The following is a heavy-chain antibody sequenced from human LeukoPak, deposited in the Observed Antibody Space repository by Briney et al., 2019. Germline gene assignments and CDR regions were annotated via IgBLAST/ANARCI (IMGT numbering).Heavy chain of an antibody. Sequence: PSETLSLTCTVSGGSISSYYWSWIRQPAGKGLEWIGRIYTGGSTNYNPSLKSRVTMSVDTSKNQFSLKLSSVTAADTAVYYCATLGYCSSTSCYGAFDIWGQGTMVTVSS. J-gene: IGHJ3*02. D-gene: IGHD2-2*01. CDR1: GGSISSYY. V-gene: IGHV4-4*07. CDR2: IYTGGST. CDR3: ATLGYCSSTSCYGAFDI.